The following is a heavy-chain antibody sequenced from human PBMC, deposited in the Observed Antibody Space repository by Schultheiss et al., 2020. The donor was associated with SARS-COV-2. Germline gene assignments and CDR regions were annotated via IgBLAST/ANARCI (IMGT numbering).Heavy chain of an antibody. CDR2: INHSGST. J-gene: IGHJ4*02. V-gene: IGHV4-34*01. Sequence: SQTLSLTCAVYGGSLSGYYWSWIRQPPGKGLEWIGEINHSGSTNYNPSLKSRVTISVDTSKNQFSLKLSSVTAADTAVYYCARGQTGHMPFDYWGQGTLVTVSS. D-gene: IGHD7-27*01. CDR3: ARGQTGHMPFDY. CDR1: GGSLSGYY.